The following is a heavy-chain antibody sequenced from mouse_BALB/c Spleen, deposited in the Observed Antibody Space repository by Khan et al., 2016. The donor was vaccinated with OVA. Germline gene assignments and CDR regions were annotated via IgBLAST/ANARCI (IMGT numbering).Heavy chain of an antibody. CDR1: GFTFSDYY. Sequence: EVELVESGGGLVKPGGSLKLSCAASGFTFSDYYMYWVRQTPEKRLEWVATISDGGSYTYYPASVKGRFTISRDNAKNNLYLQMSSLKSEDTSMYYCARGGYGGFAYWGQGTLVTVSA. J-gene: IGHJ3*01. CDR3: ARGGYGGFAY. D-gene: IGHD1-1*02. V-gene: IGHV5-4*02. CDR2: ISDGGSYT.